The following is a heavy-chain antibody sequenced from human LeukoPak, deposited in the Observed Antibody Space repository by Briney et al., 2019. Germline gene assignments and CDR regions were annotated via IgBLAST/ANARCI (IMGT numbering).Heavy chain of an antibody. CDR2: IKQDGSEK. CDR3: ARDRPHSSSWYMRYDYYYGMDV. V-gene: IGHV3-7*01. Sequence: GGSLRLSCAASGFTFSSYWMSWVRQAPGKGLEWVANIKQDGSEKYYVDSVKGRFTISRDNAKNSLYLQMNSLRAEDTAVYYCARDRPHSSSWYMRYDYYYGMDVWGQGTTVTVSS. J-gene: IGHJ6*02. D-gene: IGHD6-13*01. CDR1: GFTFSSYW.